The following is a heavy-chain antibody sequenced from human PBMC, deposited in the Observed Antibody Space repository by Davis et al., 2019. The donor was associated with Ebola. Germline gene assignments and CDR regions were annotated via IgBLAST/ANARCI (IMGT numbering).Heavy chain of an antibody. V-gene: IGHV4-34*01. D-gene: IGHD3-10*01. CDR3: ARANGSGSCPY. Sequence: GSLRLSCAVYGGSFSGYYWSWIRQSPGKGLEWIGEIEYSGSTNYNPSLQTRLTISVDTSKNQFSLRLNSVTAADTVVYYCARANGSGSCPYWGQGTLVTV. CDR2: IEYSGST. J-gene: IGHJ4*02. CDR1: GGSFSGYY.